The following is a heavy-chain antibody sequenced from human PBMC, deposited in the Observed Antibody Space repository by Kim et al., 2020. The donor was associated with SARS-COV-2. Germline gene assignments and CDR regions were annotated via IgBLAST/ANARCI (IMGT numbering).Heavy chain of an antibody. D-gene: IGHD6-19*01. CDR1: GFTFSRYA. Sequence: GGSLRLSCAASGFTFSRYAMSWVRQALGKGPEWIASVNNGGNSYYADSVKGRFTVSRDKNKNTLDLQLNSLTAEDTALYYCAKDHQSSGWPTFDYWGQGT. J-gene: IGHJ4*02. CDR2: VNNGGNS. CDR3: AKDHQSSGWPTFDY. V-gene: IGHV3-23*01.